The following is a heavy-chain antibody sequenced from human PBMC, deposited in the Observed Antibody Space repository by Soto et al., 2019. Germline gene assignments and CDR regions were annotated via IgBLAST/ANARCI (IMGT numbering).Heavy chain of an antibody. CDR3: ARGKWDIVVVVAATRANWFDP. J-gene: IGHJ5*02. CDR2: INHSGST. CDR1: GGSFSGYY. Sequence: QVQLQQWGAGLLKPSETLSLTCAVYGGSFSGYYWSWIRQPPGKGLEWIGEINHSGSTNYNPSLKSRVTISVDTSKNPFSLKLSSVTAADTAVYYCARGKWDIVVVVAATRANWFDPWGQGTLVTVSS. D-gene: IGHD2-15*01. V-gene: IGHV4-34*01.